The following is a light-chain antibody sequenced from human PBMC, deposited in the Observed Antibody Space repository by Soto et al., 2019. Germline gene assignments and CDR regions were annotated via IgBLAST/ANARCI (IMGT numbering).Light chain of an antibody. CDR3: QQYDKWPPT. CDR1: QGIRND. CDR2: TAS. J-gene: IGKJ1*01. V-gene: IGKV1-6*01. Sequence: AIQMTQSPSSLAASVGDRVTITCRASQGIRNDLGWYQQKPGNAPKLLIYTASNLQSGVPSRFSGSGSGTDFTLTISSLQSEDFAVYYCQQYDKWPPTFGQGTKVDIK.